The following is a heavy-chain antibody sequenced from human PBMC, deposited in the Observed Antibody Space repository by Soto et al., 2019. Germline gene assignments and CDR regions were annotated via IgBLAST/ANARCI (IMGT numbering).Heavy chain of an antibody. CDR2: FSSTGST. Sequence: SETLSLTCAVSGASITNYYWNWIRQSPGKGLEWIVSFSSTGSTVYNPSLGSRVTISLDTSRNQFSLTLNSVTSADTAGYYCARDPPLPAAMVDWGQGTLVTVSS. CDR3: ARDPPLPAAMVD. J-gene: IGHJ4*02. D-gene: IGHD2-2*01. V-gene: IGHV4-59*01. CDR1: GASITNYY.